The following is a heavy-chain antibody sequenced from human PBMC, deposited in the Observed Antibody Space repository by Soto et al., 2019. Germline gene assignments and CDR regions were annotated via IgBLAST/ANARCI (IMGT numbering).Heavy chain of an antibody. D-gene: IGHD3-22*01. CDR2: IRSKAYGGTT. Sequence: HPGGSLRLSCTASGFTFGDYAMSWFRQAPGKGLEWVGFIRSKAYGGTTEYAASVKGRFTISRDDSKSIAYLQMNSLKTEDTAVYYCTRADPYYYDSSGYYYQYYYYGMDVWGQGTTVTVSS. V-gene: IGHV3-49*03. J-gene: IGHJ6*02. CDR3: TRADPYYYDSSGYYYQYYYYGMDV. CDR1: GFTFGDYA.